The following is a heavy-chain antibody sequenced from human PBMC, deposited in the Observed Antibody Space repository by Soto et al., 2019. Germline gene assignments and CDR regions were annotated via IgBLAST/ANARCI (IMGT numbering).Heavy chain of an antibody. D-gene: IGHD6-13*01. CDR2: IYYSGST. V-gene: IGHV4-59*01. Sequence: SETLSLTGTVSGGSISRYYWSWIRQPRGKGLEWIGYIYYSGSTNYNPSLKSRVTISVDTSKNQFSLKLSSVTAADTAVYYCARMAAAGMRGLYFDYWGQGTLVTVSS. CDR1: GGSISRYY. CDR3: ARMAAAGMRGLYFDY. J-gene: IGHJ4*02.